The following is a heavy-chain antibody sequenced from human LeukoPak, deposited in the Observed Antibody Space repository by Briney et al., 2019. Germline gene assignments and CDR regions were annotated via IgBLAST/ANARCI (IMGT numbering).Heavy chain of an antibody. J-gene: IGHJ4*02. V-gene: IGHV3-66*01. Sequence: GGSLRLSCAASGFTVSGNYMTWVRQAPGKGLECVSVIYSGGSTYYSDSVEGRCTISRDNSKSTLYLHMNSLRAEDTAVYYCAGCRWNYHYFEHWGQGTLVTVSS. CDR3: AGCRWNYHYFEH. D-gene: IGHD1-7*01. CDR2: IYSGGST. CDR1: GFTVSGNY.